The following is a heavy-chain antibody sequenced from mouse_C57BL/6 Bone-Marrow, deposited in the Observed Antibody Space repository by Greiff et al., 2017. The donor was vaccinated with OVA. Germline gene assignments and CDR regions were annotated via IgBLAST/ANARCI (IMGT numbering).Heavy chain of an antibody. CDR3: ARAYGYDGYYYAMDY. D-gene: IGHD2-2*01. Sequence: VQLQQSGAELVKPGASVKLSCTASGFNIKDYYMHWVKQRTEQGLEWIGRIDPEDGDTKYAPKFQGQATITADTSSNTAYLPLSSLTSEDTAVYYCARAYGYDGYYYAMDYWGQGTSVTVSS. J-gene: IGHJ4*01. CDR2: IDPEDGDT. CDR1: GFNIKDYY. V-gene: IGHV14-2*01.